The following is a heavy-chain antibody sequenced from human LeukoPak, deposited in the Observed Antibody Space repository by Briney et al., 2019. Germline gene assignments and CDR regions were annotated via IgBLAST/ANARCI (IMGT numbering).Heavy chain of an antibody. V-gene: IGHV1-2*02. CDR1: GYTFTDYY. CDR2: INGRSGAT. Sequence: ASVKVSCKASGYTFTDYYMQWVRQAPGQGPEWMGWINGRSGATHYAQKFQGRVTMTRDTSTTTTYMELRSLRSDDTAVYYCSRDNWFGPWGQGTLVTVSS. CDR3: SRDNWFGP. J-gene: IGHJ5*02.